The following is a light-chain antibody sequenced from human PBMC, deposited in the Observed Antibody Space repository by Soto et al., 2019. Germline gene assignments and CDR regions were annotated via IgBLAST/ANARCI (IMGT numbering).Light chain of an antibody. J-gene: IGLJ3*02. CDR3: QSYDTTLSGLV. CDR1: ASNLGAKYA. V-gene: IGLV1-40*01. Sequence: QSVLTQPPSVSGAPGQRVTISCTGSASNLGAKYAVHWYQHLPGTAPKLLIYDNIHRPSGVPDRFSGSKSDTSAPLAITGLQAEDEADYYCQSYDTTLSGLVFGGGTKLTVL. CDR2: DNI.